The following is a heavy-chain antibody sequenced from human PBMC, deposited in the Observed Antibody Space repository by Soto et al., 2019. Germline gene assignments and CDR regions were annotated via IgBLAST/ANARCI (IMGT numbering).Heavy chain of an antibody. V-gene: IGHV4-59*01. CDR1: GGSISSYY. Sequence: QVQLQESGPGLVKPSETLSLTCTVSGGSISSYYWSWIRQPPGKGLEWIGYIYYSGSTNYNPSLKSRVTISVATSKNQFSLTLSSVTAADTAVYYCARGGRHYDILTGYRTYYYYYGMDVWGQGTTVTVSS. D-gene: IGHD3-9*01. CDR2: IYYSGST. CDR3: ARGGRHYDILTGYRTYYYYYGMDV. J-gene: IGHJ6*02.